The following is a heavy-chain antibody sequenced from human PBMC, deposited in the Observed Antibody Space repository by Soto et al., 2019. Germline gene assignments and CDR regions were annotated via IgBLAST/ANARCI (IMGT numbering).Heavy chain of an antibody. V-gene: IGHV1-2*02. J-gene: IGHJ6*02. CDR1: GYTFTGYY. D-gene: IGHD4-17*01. Sequence: GASVKVSCKASGYTFTGYYMHWVRQAPGQGLEWMGWINPNSGGTNYARKFQGRVTMTRDTSISTAYMELSRLRSDDTAVYYCARDPTVVKYVHYYYGMDVWGQGTTVTVSS. CDR3: ARDPTVVKYVHYYYGMDV. CDR2: INPNSGGT.